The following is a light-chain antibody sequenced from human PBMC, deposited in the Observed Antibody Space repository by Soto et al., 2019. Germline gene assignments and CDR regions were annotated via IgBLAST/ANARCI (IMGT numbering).Light chain of an antibody. J-gene: IGLJ2*01. V-gene: IGLV1-44*01. CDR2: ATN. Sequence: QAVVTQPPSASGTPGQTVTISCSGSSSNVGRNAVSWYQQLPGMAPKLLVFATNKRPSGVPGRFSGSASGASASLAISGLQSEDEADYYCAAWDDALNGPRFGGGTKLTVL. CDR1: SSNVGRNA. CDR3: AAWDDALNGPR.